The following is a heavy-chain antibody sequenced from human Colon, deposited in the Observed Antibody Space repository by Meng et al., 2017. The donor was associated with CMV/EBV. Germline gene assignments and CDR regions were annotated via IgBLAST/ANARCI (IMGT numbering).Heavy chain of an antibody. V-gene: IGHV3-11*04. J-gene: IGHJ4*02. CDR2: ISSSGNVM. D-gene: IGHD3-22*01. CDR3: AREGHFYDSDGYSYYFDY. CDR1: DFLFSDFQ. Sequence: GGSLRLSCAASDFLFSDFQRSWVRQAPGKGLGWVAYISSSGNVMHYADSVKGRFTISTDNATNSLSLQRTRLRAEDTAIYFCAREGHFYDSDGYSYYFDYWGPGTLVTVSS.